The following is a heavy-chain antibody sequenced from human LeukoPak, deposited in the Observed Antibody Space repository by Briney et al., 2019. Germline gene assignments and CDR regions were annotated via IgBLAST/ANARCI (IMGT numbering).Heavy chain of an antibody. CDR2: IHDSGST. CDR3: AKGHYPDAYCAGDCYYSY. J-gene: IGHJ4*02. Sequence: SETLSLTCTVSGGSISSYYWSWIRQPAGKGLEWIGRIHDSGSTDYNTSLKNRVTMSVDTSKNQFSVRLTSVTAADTAVYYCAKGHYPDAYCAGDCYYSYWGQGTLVTVSS. V-gene: IGHV4-4*07. CDR1: GGSISSYY. D-gene: IGHD2-21*02.